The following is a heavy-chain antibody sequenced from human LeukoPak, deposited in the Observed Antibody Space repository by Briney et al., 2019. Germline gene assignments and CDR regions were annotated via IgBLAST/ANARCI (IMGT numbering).Heavy chain of an antibody. V-gene: IGHV3-11*04. D-gene: IGHD3-10*01. J-gene: IGHJ3*02. CDR1: GFTFSDYY. CDR3: ARVRLLRFGELFRGPVDI. CDR2: ISSSGSTI. Sequence: PGGSLRLSCAASGFTFSDYYMSWIRQAPGRGLEWVSDISSSGSTINYADSVKGRVTISRDNAKNSLFLQMNSLRAEDTAVYYCARVRLLRFGELFRGPVDIWGQGTMVIVSS.